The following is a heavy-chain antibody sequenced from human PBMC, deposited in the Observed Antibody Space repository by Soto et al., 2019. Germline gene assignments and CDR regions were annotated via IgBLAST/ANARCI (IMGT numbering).Heavy chain of an antibody. D-gene: IGHD5-12*01. CDR1: GASLNSDY. Sequence: SETLSLTCTVSGASLNSDYWSWIRQSPGKGLEWIGYIYHMGRTDYNPSLKSRVTISIEKSKNQLYMNLRSVTAADTAVYFCARFTYKSGFNWFDPGGQGTQVTGS. CDR3: ARFTYKSGFNWFDP. J-gene: IGHJ5*02. V-gene: IGHV4-59*03. CDR2: IYHMGRT.